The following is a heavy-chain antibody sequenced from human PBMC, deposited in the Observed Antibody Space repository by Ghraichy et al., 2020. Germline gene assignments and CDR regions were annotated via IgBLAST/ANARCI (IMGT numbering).Heavy chain of an antibody. CDR3: ASPADSSGWQDYYYGMDV. V-gene: IGHV3-53*01. J-gene: IGHJ6*02. CDR1: GFTVSSNY. CDR2: IYSGGST. D-gene: IGHD6-19*01. Sequence: GGSLRLSCAASGFTVSSNYMSWVRQAPGKGLEWVSVIYSGGSTYYADSVKGRFTISRDNSKNTLYLQMNSLRAEDTAVYYCASPADSSGWQDYYYGMDVWGQGTTVTVSS.